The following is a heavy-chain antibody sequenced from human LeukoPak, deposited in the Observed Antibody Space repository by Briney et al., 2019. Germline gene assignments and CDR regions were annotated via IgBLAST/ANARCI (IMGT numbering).Heavy chain of an antibody. D-gene: IGHD1-1*01. Sequence: ASVKVSCKASGYTFTSYVISWVRQAPGQGREWMGWISAYNGNTNYAQKLQGRVTMTTDTSTSTAYMELRSLRSDDTAVYYCAKKDNWNDEFDYWGQGTLVTVSS. CDR2: ISAYNGNT. CDR1: GYTFTSYV. CDR3: AKKDNWNDEFDY. J-gene: IGHJ4*02. V-gene: IGHV1-18*01.